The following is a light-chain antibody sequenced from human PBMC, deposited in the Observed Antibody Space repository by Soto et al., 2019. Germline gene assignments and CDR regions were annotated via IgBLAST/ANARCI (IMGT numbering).Light chain of an antibody. CDR2: DAS. J-gene: IGKJ1*01. CDR1: RSVSIY. V-gene: IGKV3-11*01. Sequence: SSAPVPWSPGDGGTRVCRASRSVSIYLAWYQQKPGQAPRLLIYDASDRATGISAKFRGSGSGTCFCLAISILRPGDLSTLFIEQESGRMQAFGQGTKVDIK. CDR3: EQESGRMQA.